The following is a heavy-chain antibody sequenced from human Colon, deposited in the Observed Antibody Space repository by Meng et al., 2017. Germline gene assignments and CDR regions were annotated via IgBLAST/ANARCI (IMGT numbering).Heavy chain of an antibody. CDR3: ARVEVGITSGDY. J-gene: IGHJ4*02. CDR2: MNPNSGNT. D-gene: IGHD1-26*01. Sequence: AQLLQSGAAVKKPGAPWKVSCKASEYTFTSDYINWVRQATGQGLEWLGGMNPNSGNTGYAQKFQGGVTMTRNTAISTAYMELSRLRSEDTAVYYCARVEVGITSGDYWGQGTLVTVSS. V-gene: IGHV1-8*01. CDR1: EYTFTSDY.